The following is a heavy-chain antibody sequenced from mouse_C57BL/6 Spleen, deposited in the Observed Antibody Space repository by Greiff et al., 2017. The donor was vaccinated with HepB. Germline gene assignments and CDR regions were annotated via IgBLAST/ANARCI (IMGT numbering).Heavy chain of an antibody. CDR3: ASRGLGFDY. J-gene: IGHJ2*01. CDR1: GYTFTSYW. Sequence: VQLQQPGAELVMPGASVKLSCKASGYTFTSYWMHWVKQRPGQGLEWIGEIDPSDSYTNYNQKFKGKSTLTVDKSSSTAYMQLSSLTSEDSAVYYCASRGLGFDYWGQGTTLTVSS. D-gene: IGHD4-1*01. CDR2: IDPSDSYT. V-gene: IGHV1-69*01.